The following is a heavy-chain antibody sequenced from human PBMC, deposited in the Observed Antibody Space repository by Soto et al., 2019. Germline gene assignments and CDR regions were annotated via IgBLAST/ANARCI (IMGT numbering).Heavy chain of an antibody. CDR3: ARVPGIAAASNSGCFDP. J-gene: IGHJ5*02. D-gene: IGHD6-13*01. CDR1: GYTFTSYA. CDR2: MNPNSGNP. V-gene: IGHV1-8*01. Sequence: ASVKVSCKASGYTFTSYAINWVRQATGQGLEWMGWMNPNSGNPGYAQKFQGRVTMTRNTSISTAYMELSSLRSEDTAVYYCARVPGIAAASNSGCFDPRGQGTLVTVSS.